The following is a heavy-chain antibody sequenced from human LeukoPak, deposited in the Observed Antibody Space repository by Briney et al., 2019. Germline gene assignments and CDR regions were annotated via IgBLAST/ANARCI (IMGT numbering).Heavy chain of an antibody. CDR3: AREYCGGDCYLDY. D-gene: IGHD2-21*02. CDR2: IIPIFGTA. V-gene: IGHV1-69*13. J-gene: IGHJ4*02. Sequence: SVKVSCKASGGTFSSYAISWVRQAPGQGLEWMGGIIPIFGTANYAQKFQGRVTITADESTSTAYMELSSLRSEDTAVYYCAREYCGGDCYLDYWGQGTLVTVSP. CDR1: GGTFSSYA.